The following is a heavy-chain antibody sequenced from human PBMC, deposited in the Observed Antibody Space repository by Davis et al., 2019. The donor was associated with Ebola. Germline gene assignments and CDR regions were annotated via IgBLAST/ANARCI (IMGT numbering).Heavy chain of an antibody. CDR2: IYYSGST. V-gene: IGHV4-31*03. J-gene: IGHJ6*02. CDR3: AREKRTIFGVVSSLMDV. D-gene: IGHD3-3*01. Sequence: MPSETLSLTCTVSGGSISSGGYYWSWLRQHPGKGLEWIGYIYYSGSTYYNPSLKSRVTISVDTSKNQFSLKLSSVTAADTAVYYCAREKRTIFGVVSSLMDVWGQGTTVTVSS. CDR1: GGSISSGGYY.